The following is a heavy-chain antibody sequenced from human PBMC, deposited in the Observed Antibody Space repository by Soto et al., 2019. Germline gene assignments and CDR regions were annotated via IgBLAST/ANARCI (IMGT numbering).Heavy chain of an antibody. CDR3: AHKGPEDWPLDY. CDR1: GFSLSTSGVG. J-gene: IGHJ4*02. CDR2: IYWDDSK. D-gene: IGHD3-9*01. V-gene: IGHV2-5*02. Sequence: SGPTLVNPTQTLTLTCTFSGFSLSTSGVGVGWIRQPPGKALEWLAVIYWDDSKHYSPSLRSRLTITKDTSKNQVVLTMANMDPMDTGTYYCAHKGPEDWPLDYWGQGTLVTVSS.